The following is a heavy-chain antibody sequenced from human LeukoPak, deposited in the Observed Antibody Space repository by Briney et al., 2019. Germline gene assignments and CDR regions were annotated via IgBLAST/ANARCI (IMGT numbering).Heavy chain of an antibody. Sequence: VASVKVSCKASGYTFTGYYMHWVRQAPGQGLEWMGWINPNSGGTNYAQKFQGRVTMTRDTSISTAYMELSRLRSDDTAVYYCARDSAIAVAGTDYWGQGTLVTVSS. CDR3: ARDSAIAVAGTDY. J-gene: IGHJ4*02. D-gene: IGHD6-19*01. CDR1: GYTFTGYY. V-gene: IGHV1-2*02. CDR2: INPNSGGT.